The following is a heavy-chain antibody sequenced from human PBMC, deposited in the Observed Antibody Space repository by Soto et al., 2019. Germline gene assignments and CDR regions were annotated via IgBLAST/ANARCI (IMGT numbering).Heavy chain of an antibody. Sequence: ASVKVSCKASGYTFTGYYMHWVRQAPGQGLEWMGWINPNSGGTNYAQKFQGWVTMTRDTSISTAYMELSRLRSDDTAVYYCARDPGDGYNDPFDRNHDAFDIWGQGTMVTVSS. D-gene: IGHD5-12*01. CDR2: INPNSGGT. CDR3: ARDPGDGYNDPFDRNHDAFDI. CDR1: GYTFTGYY. J-gene: IGHJ3*02. V-gene: IGHV1-2*04.